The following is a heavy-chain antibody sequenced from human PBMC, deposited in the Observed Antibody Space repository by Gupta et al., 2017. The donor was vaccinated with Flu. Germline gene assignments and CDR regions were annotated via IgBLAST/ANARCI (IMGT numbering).Heavy chain of an antibody. CDR3: ARVEGSDDY. CDR1: GSTFTAYY. CDR2: VNPNSGGT. J-gene: IGHJ4*02. Sequence: QVQLVQYGPEVKKPGASVRVCCKASGSTFTAYYMHWVRQAPGQGLEWMGWVNPNSGGTNYAQKFQGRVTMTRDTSISTAYMELHRLTSDDTAVYYWARVEGSDDYWGQGTLVTGSS. D-gene: IGHD6-19*01. V-gene: IGHV1-2*02.